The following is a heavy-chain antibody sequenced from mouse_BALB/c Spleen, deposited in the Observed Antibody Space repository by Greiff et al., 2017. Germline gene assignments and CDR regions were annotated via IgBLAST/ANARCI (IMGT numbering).Heavy chain of an antibody. Sequence: EVHLVESGGGLVKPGGSLKLSCAASGFTFSDYYMYWVRQTPEKRLEWVATISDGGSYTYYPDSVTGRFTITRDNAKNNLYLQMSSLKSEDTAMYYCARAEGAYAMDYWGQGTSVTVSS. CDR2: ISDGGSYT. J-gene: IGHJ4*01. CDR3: ARAEGAYAMDY. CDR1: GFTFSDYY. V-gene: IGHV5-4*02.